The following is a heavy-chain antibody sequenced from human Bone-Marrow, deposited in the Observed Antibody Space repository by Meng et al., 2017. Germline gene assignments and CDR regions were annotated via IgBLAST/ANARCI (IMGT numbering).Heavy chain of an antibody. CDR1: GGSFSGYY. CDR2: INHSGST. J-gene: IGHJ4*02. D-gene: IGHD3-10*01. V-gene: IGHV4-34*01. Sequence: QGQLQQWGAGLLKPSETLSLTCAVYGGSFSGYYWSWIRQPPGKGLEWIGEINHSGSTNYNPSLKSRVTISVDTSKNQFSLKLSSVTAADTAVYYCAGISYYYGSGSYYKSYYFDYWGQGTLVTVSS. CDR3: AGISYYYGSGSYYKSYYFDY.